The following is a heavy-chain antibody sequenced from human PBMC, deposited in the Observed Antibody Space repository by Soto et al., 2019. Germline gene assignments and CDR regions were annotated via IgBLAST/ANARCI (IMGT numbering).Heavy chain of an antibody. V-gene: IGHV1-18*01. D-gene: IGHD3-10*01. CDR1: GYTFTSYG. J-gene: IGHJ6*03. Sequence: QVQLVQSGAEVKKPGASVKVSCKASGYTFTSYGISWVRQAPGQGLEWMGWISAYNGNTNYAQKLQGRVTMTTDTSTSTAYMELRSLRSDDTAVYYCARGPEYYGSGSPIVHYYMDVWGKGTTVTVSS. CDR3: ARGPEYYGSGSPIVHYYMDV. CDR2: ISAYNGNT.